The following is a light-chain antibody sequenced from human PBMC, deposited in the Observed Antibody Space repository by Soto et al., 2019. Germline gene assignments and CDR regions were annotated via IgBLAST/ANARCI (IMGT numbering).Light chain of an antibody. CDR2: AAS. J-gene: IGKJ1*01. CDR1: QSISSY. Sequence: DIPMTQSPSSLSASVGDSVTITCRASQSISSYLNWYQQKPGKAPKLLIYAASSLQSGVPSRFSGSGSGTDFTLTISSLQPEDFATYYCQQSYSTPKTFGQGTKVDIK. CDR3: QQSYSTPKT. V-gene: IGKV1-39*01.